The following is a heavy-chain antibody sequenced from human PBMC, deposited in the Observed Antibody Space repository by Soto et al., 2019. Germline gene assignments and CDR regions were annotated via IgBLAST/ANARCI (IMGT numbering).Heavy chain of an antibody. V-gene: IGHV1-18*01. CDR2: ISAYSGKT. Sequence: QVPLVQSGGEVKKPGASVKVSCKTSGYTFTTYGISWVRQAPGQGLEWVGWISAYSGKTHYAQNVHGKVTMTTDTSTNTAYLDRRSLRSDDTAVYYCARDPYLGDHQYWGQGTLVTVSS. J-gene: IGHJ4*02. CDR3: ARDPYLGDHQY. D-gene: IGHD3-16*01. CDR1: GYTFTTYG.